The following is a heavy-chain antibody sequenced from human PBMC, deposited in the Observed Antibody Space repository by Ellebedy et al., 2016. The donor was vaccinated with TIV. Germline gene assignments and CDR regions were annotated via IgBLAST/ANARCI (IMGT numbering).Heavy chain of an antibody. J-gene: IGHJ4*02. CDR1: VCTFSNYT. CDR2: IIPILGIA. D-gene: IGHD3-10*01. CDR3: ARNSMVRVVPVDY. V-gene: IGHV1-69*02. Sequence: AASVKVSCKASVCTFSNYTIIWVRQAPGQGLEWMGRIIPILGIANYAQTFQGRVTITADRSTNTVYMELSSLTSEDTATYYCARNSMVRVVPVDYWGQGTLVTVSS.